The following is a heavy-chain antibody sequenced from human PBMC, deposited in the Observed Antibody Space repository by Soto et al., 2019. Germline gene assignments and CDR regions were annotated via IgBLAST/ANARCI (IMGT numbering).Heavy chain of an antibody. CDR2: IYHSGST. CDR1: GGSLSRGWYS. Sequence: QLQLQEFGPGLVKPSQTLFLNRGVPGGSLSRGWYSLGLVRQPPGKGLEWIGYIYHSGSTYYNPSLKSRVTISVDRSKNQFSLKLSSVTAADTAVYYCAAGGGLPRYYWGQGTLVTVSS. CDR3: AAGGGLPRYY. J-gene: IGHJ4*02. D-gene: IGHD5-12*01. V-gene: IGHV4-30-2*01.